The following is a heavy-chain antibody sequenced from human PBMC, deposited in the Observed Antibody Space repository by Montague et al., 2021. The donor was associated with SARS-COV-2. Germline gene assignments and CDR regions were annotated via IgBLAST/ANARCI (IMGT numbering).Heavy chain of an antibody. J-gene: IGHJ4*02. Sequence: SETLSLTCTVSGGSISSYYWSWIRQPPGKGLEWIGHIYYSGSINYNPSLKSRVTISVDTSKNQFSLKLSSVTAADTAVYYCARVFTRWLQFDPYFDYWGQGTLVTVSS. CDR1: GGSISSYY. CDR2: IYYSGSI. CDR3: ARVFTRWLQFDPYFDY. V-gene: IGHV4-59*01. D-gene: IGHD5-24*01.